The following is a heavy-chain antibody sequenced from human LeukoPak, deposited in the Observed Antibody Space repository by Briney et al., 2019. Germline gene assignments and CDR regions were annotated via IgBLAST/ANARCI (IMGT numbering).Heavy chain of an antibody. CDR2: ISGSGGST. CDR1: GFTFSSYA. CDR3: AKFERYSGSYQLYFDY. Sequence: GGSLRLSCVASGFTFSSYAMSWVRQAPGKGLEWVSAISGSGGSTYYADSVKGRFTISRDNSKNTLYLQMNSLRAEDTAVYYCAKFERYSGSYQLYFDYWGQGTLVTVSS. V-gene: IGHV3-23*01. D-gene: IGHD1-26*01. J-gene: IGHJ4*02.